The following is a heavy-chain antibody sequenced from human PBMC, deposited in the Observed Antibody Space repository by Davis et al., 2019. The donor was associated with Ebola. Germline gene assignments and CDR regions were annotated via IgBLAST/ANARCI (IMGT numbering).Heavy chain of an antibody. V-gene: IGHV1-69*13. D-gene: IGHD3-16*02. CDR3: ARLSHGGTYRSFFFDH. CDR2: IIGVSGTA. J-gene: IGHJ4*02. CDR1: GGSLSNSV. Sequence: AASVKVSCKASGGSLSNSVFTWVRQAPGEGLEWMGGIIGVSGTANYAQRFQGRVTIGADESTSTVHMELSSLRSDDTAIYYCARLSHGGTYRSFFFDHWGQGTLVTVSS.